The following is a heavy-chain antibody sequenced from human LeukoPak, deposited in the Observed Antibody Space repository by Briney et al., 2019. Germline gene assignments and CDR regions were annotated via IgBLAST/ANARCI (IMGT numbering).Heavy chain of an antibody. CDR2: IGNSGADT. D-gene: IGHD4-17*01. CDR1: GFTFSSFA. J-gene: IGHJ5*02. CDR3: AKKNTVTTRYFDP. V-gene: IGHV3-23*01. Sequence: GGSLRLSCAASGFTFSSFAMYWVRQAPGKGLEWVSAIGNSGADTYYADSVKGRFTISRDNSEKTLYLQMNSLRAEDTAVYYCAKKNTVTTRYFDPWGQGTLVTVSP.